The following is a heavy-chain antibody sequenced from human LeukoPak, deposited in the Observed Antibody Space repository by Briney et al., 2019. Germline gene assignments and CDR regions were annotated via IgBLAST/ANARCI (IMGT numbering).Heavy chain of an antibody. D-gene: IGHD7-27*01. CDR3: AKDSSHWAPDY. CDR1: GFTFDDYA. J-gene: IGHJ4*02. V-gene: IGHV3-43*02. CDR2: ISGDGGST. Sequence: GGSLRLSCAASGFTFDDYAMHWVRQAPGKGLEWVSLISGDGGSTYYADSVKGRFTISRGDSKNTLYLQMNSLGAEDTAVYYCAKDSSHWAPDYWGQGTLVAVSS.